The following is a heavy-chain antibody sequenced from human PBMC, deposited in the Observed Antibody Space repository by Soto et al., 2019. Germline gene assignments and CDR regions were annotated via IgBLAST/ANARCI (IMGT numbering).Heavy chain of an antibody. D-gene: IGHD2-2*02. CDR3: ARDEGYCSSTRCYTGWFDP. Sequence: GGSLRLSCAASGFTFSSYSMNWVRQAPGKGLEWVSSISSSSSYIYYADSVKGRFTISRDNAKNSLYLQMNSLRAEDTAVYYCARDEGYCSSTRCYTGWFDPWGQGTLVTVSS. CDR1: GFTFSSYS. J-gene: IGHJ5*02. V-gene: IGHV3-21*04. CDR2: ISSSSSYI.